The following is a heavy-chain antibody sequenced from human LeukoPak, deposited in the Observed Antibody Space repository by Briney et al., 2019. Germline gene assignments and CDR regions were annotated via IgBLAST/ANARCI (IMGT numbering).Heavy chain of an antibody. V-gene: IGHV4-4*07. CDR3: ARPGTSRYYFYGMDV. Sequence: PSETLSLTCTVSGGSISSYYWSWIRQPAGKGLEWIGRIYTSGSTNYNPSLKSRVTMSVDTSKNQFSLKLNSVTATDTAVYYCARPGTSRYYFYGMDVWGQGTTVTVSS. J-gene: IGHJ6*02. CDR2: IYTSGST. CDR1: GGSISSYY. D-gene: IGHD1/OR15-1a*01.